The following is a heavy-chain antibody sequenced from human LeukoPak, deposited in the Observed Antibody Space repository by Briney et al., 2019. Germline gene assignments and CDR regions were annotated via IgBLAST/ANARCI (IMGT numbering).Heavy chain of an antibody. J-gene: IGHJ5*02. CDR2: INPNSGGT. Sequence: ASVKVSCKASGYTFTGYYMDSVRQAPGQGVEWMGWINPNSGGTNYAQKFQGRVTMIRDTSISTAYLELSSPRSDDTAVYYCARTMDSSGPYRWGIAHWGQGTLVTVSS. CDR1: GYTFTGYY. D-gene: IGHD3-22*01. CDR3: ARTMDSSGPYRWGIAH. V-gene: IGHV1-2*02.